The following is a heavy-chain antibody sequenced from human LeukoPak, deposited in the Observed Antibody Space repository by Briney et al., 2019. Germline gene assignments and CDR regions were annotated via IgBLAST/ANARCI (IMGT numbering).Heavy chain of an antibody. V-gene: IGHV6-1*01. Sequence: PSQTLSLTCAISGDSVSSDTAAWNWIRPSQSRGLEWLGRTYYRSKWYNNYAVSVKSRITINPDTSKNQFSLQLNSVTPEDTAVYYCARGGDYGDYYFDYWGQGTLVTVSS. CDR3: ARGGDYGDYYFDY. D-gene: IGHD4-17*01. CDR1: GDSVSSDTAA. J-gene: IGHJ4*02. CDR2: TYYRSKWYN.